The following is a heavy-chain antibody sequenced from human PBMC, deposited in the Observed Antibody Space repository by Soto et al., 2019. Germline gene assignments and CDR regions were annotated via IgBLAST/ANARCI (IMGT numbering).Heavy chain of an antibody. CDR3: ERDDIGLGIDY. CDR2: INSDGSST. Sequence: PVGSLRLSCAASGFTFSTYWMHWVRQAPGKGLVWVSHINSDGSSTTYADSVKGRFTISRDNAKNTLYLQMNSLRAEDTAVYYWERDDIGLGIDYGARETLVTVPS. V-gene: IGHV3-74*01. CDR1: GFTFSTYW. D-gene: IGHD1-26*01. J-gene: IGHJ4*02.